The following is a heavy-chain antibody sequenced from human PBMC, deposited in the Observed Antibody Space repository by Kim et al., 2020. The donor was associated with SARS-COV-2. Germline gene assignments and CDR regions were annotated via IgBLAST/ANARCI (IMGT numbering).Heavy chain of an antibody. V-gene: IGHV1-18*01. CDR3: ARVGATAGKASGYGMDV. CDR1: GYSFTSYG. J-gene: IGHJ6*02. Sequence: ASVKVSCKASGYSFTSYGISWVRQAPGQGLEWMGWISGYNGNTNYAQNLQGRVTMTTDTSTSTAYMEMRSLRSDDTAVYYCARVGATAGKASGYGMDVWGQGTTVTVS. D-gene: IGHD6-13*01. CDR2: ISGYNGNT.